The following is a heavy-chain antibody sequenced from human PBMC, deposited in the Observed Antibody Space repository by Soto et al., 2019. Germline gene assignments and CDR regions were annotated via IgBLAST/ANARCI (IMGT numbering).Heavy chain of an antibody. V-gene: IGHV4-34*01. CDR2: INHSGST. J-gene: IGHJ6*03. CDR1: GGSFSGYY. D-gene: IGHD6-13*01. CDR3: ARGVSSSWYLQYYYMDV. Sequence: SETLSLTCAVYGGSFSGYYWSWIRQPPGKGLEWIGEINHSGSTNYNPSLKSRVTISVDTSKNQFSLKLSSVTAADTAVYYCARGVSSSWYLQYYYMDVWGKGTTVTVSS.